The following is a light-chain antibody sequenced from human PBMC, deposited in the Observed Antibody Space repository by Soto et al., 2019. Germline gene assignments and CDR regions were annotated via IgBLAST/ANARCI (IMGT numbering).Light chain of an antibody. CDR3: HQYYSTPQT. V-gene: IGKV4-1*01. J-gene: IGKJ3*01. CDR1: QSVLYSSNNKNF. CDR2: WAS. Sequence: DIVMTQSPDSLAVSLGERATINCKSSQSVLYSSNNKNFLAWYQQKPGQPPQLLIYWASTRESGVPDRFSGSGSATDFILTISSLQAEDVAVYYCHQYYSTPQTFGPGIKVDIK.